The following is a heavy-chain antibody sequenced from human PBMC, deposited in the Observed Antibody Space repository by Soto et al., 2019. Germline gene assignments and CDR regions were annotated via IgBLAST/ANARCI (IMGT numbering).Heavy chain of an antibody. V-gene: IGHV6-1*01. J-gene: IGHJ6*02. CDR3: ARSEEDSDYYYYGMDV. CDR1: GDTVSSNSVA. CDR2: TYYRSRWYS. Sequence: QTLSLTCVGSGDTVSSNSVAWNWVRQSPSRGLEWLGRTYYRSRWYSDYAVSVRSRIDINADTSKNQVSLQLNSVTPEDTAVYYCARSEEDSDYYYYGMDVWGQGTTVTVSS. D-gene: IGHD2-15*01.